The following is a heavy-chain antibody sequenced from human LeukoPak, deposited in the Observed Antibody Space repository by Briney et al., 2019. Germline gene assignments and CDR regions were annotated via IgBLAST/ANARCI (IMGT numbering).Heavy chain of an antibody. CDR1: GFTFSDYW. V-gene: IGHV3-7*01. D-gene: IGHD4-17*01. CDR2: IKQDGSEK. CDR3: ARLNYDYGDYDFDVYYYYYYGMDV. Sequence: GGSLRLSCAASGFTFSDYWMSWVRQAPGKGLEWVANIKQDGSEKYYVDSVKGRFTISRDNAKNSLYLQMNSLRAEDTAVYYCARLNYDYGDYDFDVYYYYYYGMDVWGQGTTVTVSS. J-gene: IGHJ6*02.